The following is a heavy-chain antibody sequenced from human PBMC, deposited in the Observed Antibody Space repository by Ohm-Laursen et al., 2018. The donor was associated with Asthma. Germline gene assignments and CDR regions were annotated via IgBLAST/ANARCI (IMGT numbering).Heavy chain of an antibody. J-gene: IGHJ4*02. V-gene: IGHV3-30*03. CDR1: GFTFSSYG. CDR3: ARDPLRLYGDYVFDY. Sequence: SLRLSCAASGFTFSSYGMHWVCQAPGKGLEWVAVISYDGSNKYYADSVKGRFTISRDNSKNTLYLQMNSLRAEDTAAYYCARDPLRLYGDYVFDYWGQGTLVTVSS. D-gene: IGHD4-17*01. CDR2: ISYDGSNK.